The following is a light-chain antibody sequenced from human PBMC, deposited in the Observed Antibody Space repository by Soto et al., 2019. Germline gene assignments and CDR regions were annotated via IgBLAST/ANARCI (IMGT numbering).Light chain of an antibody. V-gene: IGKV1-5*01. Sequence: IELTQSPASLSSSLGDRATLTCRASQSVNTWLAWYQQKPGKAPQLLIYDASGLDGGVPSRFSGAQSGTEFNLTISSLQSEDFGTYYCQEYKTYSFGGGTKVDIK. CDR2: DAS. J-gene: IGKJ4*01. CDR3: QEYKTYS. CDR1: QSVNTW.